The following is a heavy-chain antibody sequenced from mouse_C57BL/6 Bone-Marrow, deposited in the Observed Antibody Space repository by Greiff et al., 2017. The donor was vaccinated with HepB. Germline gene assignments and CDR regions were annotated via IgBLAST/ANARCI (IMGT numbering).Heavy chain of an antibody. CDR1: GYAFSSSW. D-gene: IGHD2-5*01. J-gene: IGHJ3*01. Sequence: QVQLQQSGPELVKPGASVKISCKASGYAFSSSWMNWVKQRPGQGLEWIGWIYPRDGSTKYNEKFKGKATLTVDTSSSTAYMELHSLTSEDSAVYFCARSRYSNWFAYWGQGTLVTVSA. CDR3: ARSRYSNWFAY. CDR2: IYPRDGST. V-gene: IGHV1-85*01.